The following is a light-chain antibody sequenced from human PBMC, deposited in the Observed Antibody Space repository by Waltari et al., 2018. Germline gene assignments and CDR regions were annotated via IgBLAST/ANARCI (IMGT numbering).Light chain of an antibody. V-gene: IGKV1-39*01. Sequence: IQMTQSPSSLSASVGDRVSIACRASQNIDRYLNWYQQIPGKAPKLLIYAASSLQGGVPSRFSGSGSGTDFTLTINSLQPEDFAIYYCQQSYSTPWTFGQGTKVEIK. CDR3: QQSYSTPWT. CDR1: QNIDRY. J-gene: IGKJ1*01. CDR2: AAS.